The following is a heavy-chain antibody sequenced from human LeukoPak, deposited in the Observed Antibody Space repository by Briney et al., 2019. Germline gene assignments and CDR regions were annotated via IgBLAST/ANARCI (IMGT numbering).Heavy chain of an antibody. CDR3: AKGGHCSGGSCYSAVYFDY. CDR1: GFTVSSNY. Sequence: GGSLRLSCAASGFTVSSNYMSWVRQAPGKGLEWVSVIYSGGSTYYADSVKGRFTISRDNSKNTLYLQMNSLRAEDTAVYYCAKGGHCSGGSCYSAVYFDYWGQGTLVTVSS. D-gene: IGHD2-15*01. CDR2: IYSGGST. J-gene: IGHJ4*02. V-gene: IGHV3-53*01.